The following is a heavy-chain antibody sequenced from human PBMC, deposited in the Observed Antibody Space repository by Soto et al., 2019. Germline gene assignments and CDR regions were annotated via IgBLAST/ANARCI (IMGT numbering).Heavy chain of an antibody. J-gene: IGHJ6*02. Sequence: QVQLQESGPGLVKPSETLSLTCTVSGGSISSDYCNWIRNPPGKGRGRVGYVYYNGSTNYNPYLKSRDTRYVNSSNNQYTQKLRKLTSAAAAEYAVDRGGGSLVDYYGMDVWGQGTTVTVSS. CDR2: VYYNGST. CDR3: DRGGGSLVDYYGMDV. V-gene: IGHV4-59*01. CDR1: GGSISSDY. D-gene: IGHD3-16*01.